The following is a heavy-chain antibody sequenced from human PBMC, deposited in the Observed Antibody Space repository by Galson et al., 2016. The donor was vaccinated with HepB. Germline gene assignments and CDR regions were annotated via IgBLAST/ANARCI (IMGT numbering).Heavy chain of an antibody. J-gene: IGHJ6*02. CDR3: ARENDYVFDV. V-gene: IGHV3-74*01. CDR1: GFPFSAYW. D-gene: IGHD1-1*01. CDR2: LTTDGII. Sequence: SLRLSCAATGFPFSAYWMQWVRQVPGKGLVWVSRLTTDGIIGYADSVLGRFTISRDNAKNTLYLHMDSLRAEDTAVYYCARENDYVFDVWGQGTTVTVSS.